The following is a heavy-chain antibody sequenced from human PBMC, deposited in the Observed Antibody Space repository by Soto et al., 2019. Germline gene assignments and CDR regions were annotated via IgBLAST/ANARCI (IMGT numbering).Heavy chain of an antibody. J-gene: IGHJ4*02. Sequence: GGSLRLSCAASGFTFSSYSMNWVRQAPGKGLEWVSSISSSSSYIYYADSVKGRFTISRDNAQNSLYLQMNSLRAEDTAVYYCARDRGGGFGELFPAPTEALFDYWGQGTLVTVSS. CDR1: GFTFSSYS. D-gene: IGHD3-10*01. CDR2: ISSSSSYI. V-gene: IGHV3-21*01. CDR3: ARDRGGGFGELFPAPTEALFDY.